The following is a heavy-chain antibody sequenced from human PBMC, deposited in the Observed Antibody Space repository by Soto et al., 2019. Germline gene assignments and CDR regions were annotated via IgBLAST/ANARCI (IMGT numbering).Heavy chain of an antibody. CDR2: IYNSGST. D-gene: IGHD6-13*01. J-gene: IGHJ4*02. Sequence: QVQLQESCPGLVKQSGTLSLTCAVSSGSIGSSNWWCWVRQTPGKVLEWIGEIYNSGSTNYNPSLTSRVTITVENSTSQFSLKVSSVTAADTAVYYCARKGYPSSFDYWGQGTLVNVSS. CDR1: SGSIGSSNW. V-gene: IGHV4-4*02. CDR3: ARKGYPSSFDY.